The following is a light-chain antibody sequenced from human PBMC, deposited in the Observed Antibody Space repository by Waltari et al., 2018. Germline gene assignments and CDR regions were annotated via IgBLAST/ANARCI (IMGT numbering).Light chain of an antibody. CDR1: QSVSSY. CDR2: DAS. Sequence: EIVLTQSPATLSLSPGERATLSFRASQSVSSYLAWYQQKPGQAPRLLIYDASNRATGIPARFSGSGSGTDFTLTISSLEPEDFAVYYCQQRSNWPPPYTFGQGTKLEIK. V-gene: IGKV3-11*01. J-gene: IGKJ2*01. CDR3: QQRSNWPPPYT.